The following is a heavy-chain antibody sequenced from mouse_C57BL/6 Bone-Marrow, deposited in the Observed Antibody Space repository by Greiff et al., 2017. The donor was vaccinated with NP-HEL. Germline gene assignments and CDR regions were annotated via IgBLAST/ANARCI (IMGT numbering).Heavy chain of an antibody. CDR2: ISDGGSYT. CDR3: ARDQDSSDAY. Sequence: EVHLVESGGGLVKPGGSLKLSCAASGFTFSSYAMSWVRQTPEKRLEWVATISDGGSYTYYPDNVKGRFTISRDNAKNNLYLQMSHLKSEDTAMYYCARDQDSSDAYWGQGTLVTVSA. CDR1: GFTFSSYA. J-gene: IGHJ3*01. D-gene: IGHD3-2*02. V-gene: IGHV5-4*01.